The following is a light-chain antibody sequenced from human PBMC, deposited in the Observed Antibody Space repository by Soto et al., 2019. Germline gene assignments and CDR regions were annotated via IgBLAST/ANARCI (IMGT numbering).Light chain of an antibody. CDR3: QQRSNWPQFT. CDR2: DAS. V-gene: IGKV3-11*01. Sequence: EIVLTQSPATLSLSPGERATLSCRASQSVSKYLAWYQQKPGQAPRLLIHDASNRATDIPARFSGSGSGTDFTLTISSLEPEDVGLYYCQQRSNWPQFTFGGGTKVEIK. CDR1: QSVSKY. J-gene: IGKJ4*01.